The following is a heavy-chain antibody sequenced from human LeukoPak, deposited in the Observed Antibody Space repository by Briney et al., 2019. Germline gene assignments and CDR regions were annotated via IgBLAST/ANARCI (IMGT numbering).Heavy chain of an antibody. Sequence: GESLKISCKGSGYSFTSYWIGWVRQMPGKDLEWMGIIYPGDSDTRYSPSFQGQVTISADKSISTAYLQWSSLKASDTAMYYCARTFSGYDSHYYYYMDVWGKGTTVTVSS. J-gene: IGHJ6*03. CDR1: GYSFTSYW. D-gene: IGHD5-12*01. V-gene: IGHV5-51*01. CDR3: ARTFSGYDSHYYYYMDV. CDR2: IYPGDSDT.